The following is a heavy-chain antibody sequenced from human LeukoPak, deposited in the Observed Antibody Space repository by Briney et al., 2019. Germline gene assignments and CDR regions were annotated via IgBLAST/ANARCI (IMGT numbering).Heavy chain of an antibody. D-gene: IGHD1-26*01. V-gene: IGHV3-49*04. J-gene: IGHJ4*02. Sequence: SGGSLRLSCTASGFTFGDYPMTWVRQRPGKGLEWVGFIRSKAYGGTTEYAASVKGRFTISRDDSKSIAYLQMNSLKSEDTAVYYCGRGEFDFWGQGTLVTVSS. CDR3: GRGEFDF. CDR2: IRSKAYGGTT. CDR1: GFTFGDYP.